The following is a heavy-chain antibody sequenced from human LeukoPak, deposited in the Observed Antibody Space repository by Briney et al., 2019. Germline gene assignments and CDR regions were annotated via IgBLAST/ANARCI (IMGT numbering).Heavy chain of an antibody. J-gene: IGHJ5*02. CDR3: VYGDYGVWFDP. CDR2: ISHSGST. V-gene: IGHV4-34*01. Sequence: SETLSLTCAVYGGSFSGYYWSWIRQPPGKGLEWIGEISHSGSTNYNPSLKSRVTISVDTSKNQFSLKLTSVTAADTAVYYCVYGDYGVWFDPWGQGTLVTVSS. CDR1: GGSFSGYY. D-gene: IGHD4-17*01.